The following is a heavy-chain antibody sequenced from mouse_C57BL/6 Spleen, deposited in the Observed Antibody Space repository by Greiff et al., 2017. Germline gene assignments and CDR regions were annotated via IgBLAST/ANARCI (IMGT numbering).Heavy chain of an antibody. J-gene: IGHJ3*01. CDR3: AREEGYYYGSSLAY. CDR1: GYTFTSYT. Sequence: VQLQESGAELARPGASVKMSCKASGYTFTSYTMHWVKQRPGQGLEWIGYINPSSGYTKYNQKFKDKATLTADKSSRTAYMQLSSLTSEDSAVYYCAREEGYYYGSSLAYWGQGTLVTVSA. CDR2: INPSSGYT. D-gene: IGHD1-1*01. V-gene: IGHV1-4*01.